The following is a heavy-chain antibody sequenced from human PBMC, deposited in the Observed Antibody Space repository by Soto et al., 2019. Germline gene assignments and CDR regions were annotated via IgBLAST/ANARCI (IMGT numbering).Heavy chain of an antibody. J-gene: IGHJ3*02. CDR3: ARDRGYPDSFDI. Sequence: PGGSLRLSCAASGFIFSDFGMHWVRQPPGKGLEWVSLITDDGSDTYYADSVKGRFTISRDNAKNTLYLQMTSLRAEDTAVYYCARDRGYPDSFDIWGQGTMVTV. V-gene: IGHV3-30*03. CDR2: ITDDGSDT. CDR1: GFIFSDFG. D-gene: IGHD2-15*01.